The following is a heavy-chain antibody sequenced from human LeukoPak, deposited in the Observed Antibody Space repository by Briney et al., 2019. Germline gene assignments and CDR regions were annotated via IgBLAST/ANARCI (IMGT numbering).Heavy chain of an antibody. D-gene: IGHD1-26*01. Sequence: PGGSLRLSCAASGFTFSSYAMSWVRQAPGKGLEWVSVISGSGGSTYYADSVKGRFTISRDNSKNTLYLQMNSLRVEDTAVCYCAKGRSGSYLSPDYYYMDVWGKGNTVTVSS. V-gene: IGHV3-23*01. J-gene: IGHJ6*03. CDR3: AKGRSGSYLSPDYYYMDV. CDR2: ISGSGGST. CDR1: GFTFSSYA.